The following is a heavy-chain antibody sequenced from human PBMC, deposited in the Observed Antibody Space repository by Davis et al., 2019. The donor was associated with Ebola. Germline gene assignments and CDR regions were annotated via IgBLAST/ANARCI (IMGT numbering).Heavy chain of an antibody. CDR3: ADSGSYFF. V-gene: IGHV1-69*01. D-gene: IGHD1-26*01. J-gene: IGHJ1*01. Sequence: STASGLFSRTFGITWVRQAPGQGLEWLGGIIPVFGAPTYAQKFQDRVTMTADESTNTAFMELSSLRSEDTAFYCCADSGSYFFWGQGTLITVSS. CDR2: IIPVFGAP. CDR1: GLFSRTFG.